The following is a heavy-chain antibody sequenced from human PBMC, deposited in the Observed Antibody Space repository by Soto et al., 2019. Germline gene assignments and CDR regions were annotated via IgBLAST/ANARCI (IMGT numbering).Heavy chain of an antibody. CDR1: CGTFSNYA. CDR3: ATSHHDSSGYSAYYYAMDV. D-gene: IGHD3-22*01. Sequence: SEKVSCKASCGTFSNYAVNWVRQAPGQGLEWMGGVTPIFATSNYAQKFQGRVTSSADESTGTAYRELTSLRSEATAVYYCATSHHDSSGYSAYYYAMDVWGQGTTVTVSS. J-gene: IGHJ6*02. V-gene: IGHV1-69*13. CDR2: VTPIFATS.